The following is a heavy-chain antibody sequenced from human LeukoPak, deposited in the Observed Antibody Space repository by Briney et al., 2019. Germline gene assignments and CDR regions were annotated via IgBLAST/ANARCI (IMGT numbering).Heavy chain of an antibody. CDR1: GFTFSGYW. Sequence: PGESLRLSCAASGFTFSGYWMSWVRQAPGKGLEWVANVKQDGSEKDHVDSVKGRFTISRDNAKNSLYLQMNSLRAEDTAVYYCARVSSGGFDPWGQGTLVTVSS. CDR3: ARVSSGGFDP. D-gene: IGHD1-26*01. J-gene: IGHJ5*02. V-gene: IGHV3-7*05. CDR2: VKQDGSEK.